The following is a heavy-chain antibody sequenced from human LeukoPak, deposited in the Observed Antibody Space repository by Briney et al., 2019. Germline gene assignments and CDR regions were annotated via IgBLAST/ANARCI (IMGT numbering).Heavy chain of an antibody. Sequence: GGSLRLSCAASGFTFSSYWMTWVRQAPGKGLEWVANIKKHGSEKYYVDSVKGRFTISRDNAKNSLYLQMNSLRAEDTAMYCCASSTVEMAAILDHDWGQGTLVIVSS. CDR1: GFTFSSYW. CDR3: ASSTVEMAAILDHD. J-gene: IGHJ4*02. D-gene: IGHD5-24*01. V-gene: IGHV3-7*01. CDR2: IKKHGSEK.